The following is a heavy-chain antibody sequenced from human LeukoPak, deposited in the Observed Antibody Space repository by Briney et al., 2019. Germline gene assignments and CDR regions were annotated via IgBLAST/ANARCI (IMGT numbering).Heavy chain of an antibody. Sequence: PGGSLRLSCAASGFTVSSNYMSWVRQAPGKGLEWVSVIYSDGITYYADSVKGRFTISRDNSKNTLYLQMNSLRAEGTAVYYCARATPKHYIYGIFDFWGQGTLVTVSA. J-gene: IGHJ4*02. CDR3: ARATPKHYIYGIFDF. CDR1: GFTVSSNY. CDR2: IYSDGIT. D-gene: IGHD5-18*01. V-gene: IGHV3-53*01.